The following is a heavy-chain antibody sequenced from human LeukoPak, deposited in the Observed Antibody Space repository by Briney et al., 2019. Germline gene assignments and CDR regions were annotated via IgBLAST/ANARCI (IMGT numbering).Heavy chain of an antibody. CDR3: ARDLGLYMDV. CDR2: IYTSGST. D-gene: IGHD3-16*01. CDR1: GGSISSGSYY. V-gene: IGHV4-61*02. J-gene: IGHJ6*03. Sequence: SETLSLTCTVSGGSISSGSYYWSWIRQPAGKGLEWIGRIYTSGSTNYNPSLKSRVAMSVDTSKNQFSLKLSSVTAADTAVYYCARDLGLYMDVWGKGTTVTISS.